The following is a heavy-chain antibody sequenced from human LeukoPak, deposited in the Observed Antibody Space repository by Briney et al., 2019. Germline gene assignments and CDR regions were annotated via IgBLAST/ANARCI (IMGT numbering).Heavy chain of an antibody. J-gene: IGHJ4*02. V-gene: IGHV4-31*03. CDR2: IYYSGST. CDR3: ARAKAAAGIDYFAY. Sequence: SQTLSLTCTVSGGSISSGGYYWSWIRQHPGKGLEWIGYIYYSGSTNYNPPLKSRVTISVDTSKNQFSLKLSSVTAADTAVYYCARAKAAAGIDYFAYWGQGTLVTVSS. D-gene: IGHD6-13*01. CDR1: GGSISSGGYY.